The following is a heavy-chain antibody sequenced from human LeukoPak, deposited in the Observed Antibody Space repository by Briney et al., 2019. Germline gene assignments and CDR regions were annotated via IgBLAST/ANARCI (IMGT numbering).Heavy chain of an antibody. Sequence: GGSLRLSCAASGFTFSSYGMSWVRQAPGKGLEWVAFIQYDGSIKLYGDSVKGRFTISRDNSKNTLFLQMNSLRPEDTAVYHCAKDVVGQQWPENYWGQGTLVTVSS. CDR2: IQYDGSIK. V-gene: IGHV3-30*02. J-gene: IGHJ4*02. CDR1: GFTFSSYG. CDR3: AKDVVGQQWPENY. D-gene: IGHD6-19*01.